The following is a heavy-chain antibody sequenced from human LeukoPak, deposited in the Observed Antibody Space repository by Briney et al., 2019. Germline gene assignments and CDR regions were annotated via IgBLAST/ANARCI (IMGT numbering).Heavy chain of an antibody. CDR2: ISTSCSTI. J-gene: IGHJ4*02. Sequence: PGGTLRLFCAASIFTFSSYEMNWVSQPRRKALEYVSYISTSCSTIYYAESVRGRFTISRDNPKNSLYLKMNRLSAEDTAFYYCARMGGSGSHWALPANLWGQGTLVTVSS. V-gene: IGHV3-48*03. D-gene: IGHD1-26*01. CDR1: IFTFSSYE. CDR3: ARMGGSGSHWALPANL.